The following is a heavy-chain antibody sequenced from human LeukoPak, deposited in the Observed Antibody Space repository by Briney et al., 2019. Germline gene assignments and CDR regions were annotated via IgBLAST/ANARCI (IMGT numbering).Heavy chain of an antibody. CDR3: APRGNSGSRWFDP. CDR1: GFTFSSYW. D-gene: IGHD6-19*01. V-gene: IGHV3-7*01. Sequence: GGSLRLSCAASGFTFSSYWMTWVRQAPGMGLEWVANINQDGSEKYYVDSVKGRFTISRDNAKNSLYLQMNSLRAEDTAVYYCAPRGNSGSRWFDPWGQGTLVIVSS. CDR2: INQDGSEK. J-gene: IGHJ5*02.